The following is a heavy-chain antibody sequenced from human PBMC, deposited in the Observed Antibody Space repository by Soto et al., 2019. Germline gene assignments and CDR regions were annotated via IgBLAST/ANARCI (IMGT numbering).Heavy chain of an antibody. Sequence: QVQLQESGPGLVKPSETLSLTCTISGGSIRSYYWSWIRQPPGKGLEWIGYIYSSGSTNYNPSLKSPITISVDTSKNQFSLKLSSVTAADTAVYYCARGSGWYYYWGQGTLVTVSS. J-gene: IGHJ4*02. CDR2: IYSSGST. D-gene: IGHD6-19*01. CDR3: ARGSGWYYY. V-gene: IGHV4-4*08. CDR1: GGSIRSYY.